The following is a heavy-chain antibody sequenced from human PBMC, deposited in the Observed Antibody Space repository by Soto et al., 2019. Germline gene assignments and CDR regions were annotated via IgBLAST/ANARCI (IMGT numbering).Heavy chain of an antibody. CDR2: IYWDDDH. D-gene: IGHD6-19*01. Sequence: QITLKESGPTLVQPTQTLTLTCTFSGLSLTTTGEAVGWIRRPPGKALAWLAFIYWDDDHFDNPTLKTRLTITKHTSKTRVVLTLTSMDPVDTATYYCAHQLSASPAGWVEHWGQGLLVTVSS. J-gene: IGHJ1*01. CDR1: GLSLTTTGEA. V-gene: IGHV2-5*02. CDR3: AHQLSASPAGWVEH.